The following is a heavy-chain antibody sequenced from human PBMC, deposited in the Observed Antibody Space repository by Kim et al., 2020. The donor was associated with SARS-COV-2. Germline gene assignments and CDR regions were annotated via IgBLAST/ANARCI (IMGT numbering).Heavy chain of an antibody. CDR1: GFTFSSYA. D-gene: IGHD6-6*01. J-gene: IGHJ4*02. Sequence: GGSLRLSCAASGFTFSSYAMHWVRQAPGKGLEWVAVISYDGSNKYYADSVKGRFTISRDNSKNTLYLQMNSLRAEDTAVYYCAREGDSSSSLNCDYWGQG. CDR2: ISYDGSNK. V-gene: IGHV3-30-3*01. CDR3: AREGDSSSSLNCDY.